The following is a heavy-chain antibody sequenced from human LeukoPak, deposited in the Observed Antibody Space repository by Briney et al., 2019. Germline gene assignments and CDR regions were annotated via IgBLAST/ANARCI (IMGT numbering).Heavy chain of an antibody. V-gene: IGHV1-69*13. D-gene: IGHD2-2*02. Sequence: GASVKVSCKASGGTFSSYAISWVRQAPGQGLEWMGGIIPIFGTANYAQKFQGRVTITADESTSTAYMELSSLRSEDTAVYYCARDGLSYTNPNNWFDPWGQGTLVTVSS. CDR3: ARDGLSYTNPNNWFDP. CDR1: GGTFSSYA. CDR2: IIPIFGTA. J-gene: IGHJ5*02.